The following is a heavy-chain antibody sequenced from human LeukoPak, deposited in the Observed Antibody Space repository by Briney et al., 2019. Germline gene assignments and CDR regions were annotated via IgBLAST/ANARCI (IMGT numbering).Heavy chain of an antibody. V-gene: IGHV3-48*04. D-gene: IGHD3-10*02. CDR3: AELGITMIGGV. J-gene: IGHJ6*04. Sequence: GGSLRLSCAASGFTFSSYSMNWVRQGPGKGLEWGSYISSSGVTIYYADSVKGRFTISRDNAKNSLYLQMNSLRAEDTAVYYCAELGITMIGGVWGKGTTVTISS. CDR2: ISSSGVTI. CDR1: GFTFSSYS.